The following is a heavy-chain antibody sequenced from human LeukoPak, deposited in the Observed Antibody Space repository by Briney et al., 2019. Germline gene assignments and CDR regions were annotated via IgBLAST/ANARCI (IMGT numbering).Heavy chain of an antibody. CDR1: GFTFSVYA. D-gene: IGHD3-16*01. Sequence: PGGSLRLSCSASGFTFSVYAIHWVRQAPGKGLEYVSTIISNGGSTYYADSVKGRFTISRDNSKNALYLQMSSLRTEDTAFYYCVKDRWVDYWGQGILVSVSS. J-gene: IGHJ4*02. CDR2: IISNGGST. V-gene: IGHV3-64D*06. CDR3: VKDRWVDY.